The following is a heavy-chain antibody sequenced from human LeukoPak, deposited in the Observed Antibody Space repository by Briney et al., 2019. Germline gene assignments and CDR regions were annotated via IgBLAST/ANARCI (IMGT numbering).Heavy chain of an antibody. CDR1: GFHFIDYA. D-gene: IGHD3-10*01. Sequence: PGGSLRLSCAASGFHFIDYAISWVRRAPGKWLEWVSGISGAGGSTYYADSVKGRFTISRDNSKNTLYLQMDRLRVDDTAVYYCAKESQPRTFVRGHMHVWRKGTRDLVSS. J-gene: IGHJ6*03. CDR2: ISGAGGST. CDR3: AKESQPRTFVRGHMHV. V-gene: IGHV3-23*01.